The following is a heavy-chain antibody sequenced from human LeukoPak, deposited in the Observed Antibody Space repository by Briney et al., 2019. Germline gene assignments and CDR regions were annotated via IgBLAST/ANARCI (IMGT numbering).Heavy chain of an antibody. D-gene: IGHD3-16*01. CDR3: ARLLGELPDY. Sequence: GGSLRLSCTASGFTFGDYAMSWFRQAPGKGLEWVAVIWYDGSNKYYADSVKGRFTISRDNSKNTLYLQMNSLRAEDTAVYYCARLLGELPDYWGQGTLVTVSS. CDR1: GFTFGDYA. J-gene: IGHJ4*02. V-gene: IGHV3-33*01. CDR2: IWYDGSNK.